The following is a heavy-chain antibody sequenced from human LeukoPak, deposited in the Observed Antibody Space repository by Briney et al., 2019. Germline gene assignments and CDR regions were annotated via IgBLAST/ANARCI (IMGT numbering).Heavy chain of an antibody. CDR2: ISWNSGSI. D-gene: IGHD6-19*01. J-gene: IGHJ4*02. CDR1: GFTFDDYA. Sequence: GGSLRLSCAASGFTFDDYAMHWVRQAPGKGLEWVSGISWNSGSIGYADSVKGRFTISRDNAKNSLYLQMNSLRAEDTALYYCVKAREGSGWYEAFDYWGQGTLDSVSS. V-gene: IGHV3-9*01. CDR3: VKAREGSGWYEAFDY.